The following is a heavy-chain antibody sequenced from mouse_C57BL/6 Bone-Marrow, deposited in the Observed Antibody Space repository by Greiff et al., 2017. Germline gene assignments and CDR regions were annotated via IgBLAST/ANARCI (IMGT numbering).Heavy chain of an antibody. J-gene: IGHJ4*01. Sequence: QVQLQHSGAELARPGASVKLSCKASGYTFTSYGISWVKQRTGQGLEWIGEIYPRSGNTYYNEKFKGKATLTADKSSSTAYMELRSLTSEDSAVYFCARIYYGSGEDYWGQGTSVTVSS. D-gene: IGHD1-1*01. CDR2: IYPRSGNT. CDR1: GYTFTSYG. V-gene: IGHV1-81*01. CDR3: ARIYYGSGEDY.